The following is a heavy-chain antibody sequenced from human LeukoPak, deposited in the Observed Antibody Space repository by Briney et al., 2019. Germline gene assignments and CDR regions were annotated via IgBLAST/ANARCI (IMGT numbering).Heavy chain of an antibody. CDR2: ISTITSTI. D-gene: IGHD3-16*01. CDR1: GFTFSNYG. V-gene: IGHV3-48*01. CDR3: ARRGDYMAFDY. J-gene: IGHJ4*02. Sequence: GGSLRLSCAASGFTFSNYGMNWLRQAPGKGLEWVSFISTITSTIYYADSVKGRFTISRDNAKNSLYLQMNSLRAEDTAVYYCARRGDYMAFDYWGQGTLVTVSS.